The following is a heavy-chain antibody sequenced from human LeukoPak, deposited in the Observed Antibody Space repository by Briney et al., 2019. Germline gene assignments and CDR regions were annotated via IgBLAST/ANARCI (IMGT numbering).Heavy chain of an antibody. D-gene: IGHD4-17*01. CDR3: AREYGDCLDY. V-gene: IGHV3-30-3*01. CDR1: GFTFSSYA. Sequence: GGSLRLSCAASGFTFSSYAMHWVRQAPGKGLEWVAVISYDGSNKYYADSVKGRFTISRDNSKNTLYLQMNSLRAEDTAVYYCAREYGDCLDYWGQGTLVTVSS. CDR2: ISYDGSNK. J-gene: IGHJ4*02.